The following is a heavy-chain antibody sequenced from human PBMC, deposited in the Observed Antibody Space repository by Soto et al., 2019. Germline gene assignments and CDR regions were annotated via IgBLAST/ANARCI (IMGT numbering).Heavy chain of an antibody. J-gene: IGHJ6*03. CDR2: IYPGDSDT. V-gene: IGHV5-51*01. Sequence: GESLKISCKGSGYSFTSYWIGWVRQMPGKGLEWMGIIYPGDSDTRYSPSLQGQVTISADKSISTAYLQWSSLKASDTAMYYCARRYCGGDCYSQEDYYYYMDVWGKGTTVTVSS. CDR3: ARRYCGGDCYSQEDYYYYMDV. D-gene: IGHD2-21*01. CDR1: GYSFTSYW.